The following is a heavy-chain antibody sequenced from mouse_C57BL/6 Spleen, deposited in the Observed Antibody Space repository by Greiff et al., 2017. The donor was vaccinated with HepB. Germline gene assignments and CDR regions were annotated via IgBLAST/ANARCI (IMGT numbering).Heavy chain of an antibody. CDR3: ATYYYGSWFAY. Sequence: EVMLVESGGGLVKPGGSLKLSCAASGFTFSDYGMHWVRQAPEKGLEWVAYISSGSSTIYYADTVKGRFTISRDNAKNTLFLQMTSLRSEDTAMYYCATYYYGSWFAYWGQGTLVTVSA. D-gene: IGHD1-1*01. CDR2: ISSGSSTI. CDR1: GFTFSDYG. V-gene: IGHV5-17*01. J-gene: IGHJ3*01.